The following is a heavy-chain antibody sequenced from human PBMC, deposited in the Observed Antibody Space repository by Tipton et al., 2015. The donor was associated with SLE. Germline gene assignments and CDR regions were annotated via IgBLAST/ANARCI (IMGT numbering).Heavy chain of an antibody. CDR2: MHQSGTT. Sequence: TLSLTCAVYGHSFSDYYLCWIRQPPGKGLACIGEMHQSGTTSYSPSLKSRVTLSMDTSKNEFSLRLSPVTAADTAVYFCARVNWLNFDFWGQGILVAVSS. V-gene: IGHV4-34*01. CDR1: GHSFSDYY. D-gene: IGHD5-12*01. CDR3: ARVNWLNFDF. J-gene: IGHJ4*02.